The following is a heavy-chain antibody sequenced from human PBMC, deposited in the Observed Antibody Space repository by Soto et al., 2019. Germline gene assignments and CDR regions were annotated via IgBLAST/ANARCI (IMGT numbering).Heavy chain of an antibody. CDR1: GGSISSGGYY. V-gene: IGHV4-31*03. Sequence: QVQLQESGPGLVKPSQTLSLTCTVSGGSISSGGYYWRWIRQHPGQGLEWIGYLYYSGSTYYNPSLKSRVTISVDTSKNQFSLKLSSVTAADTAVYYCARDGRRIYGMDVWGQGTTVTVSS. CDR2: LYYSGST. J-gene: IGHJ6*02. CDR3: ARDGRRIYGMDV.